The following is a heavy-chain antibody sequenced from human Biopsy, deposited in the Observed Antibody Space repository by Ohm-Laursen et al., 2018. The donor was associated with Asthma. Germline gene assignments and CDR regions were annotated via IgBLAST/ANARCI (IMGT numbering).Heavy chain of an antibody. CDR2: FDAEDGET. V-gene: IGHV1-24*01. CDR1: GSSLTKIS. D-gene: IGHD3-16*01. Sequence: ASVKVSCKVSGSSLTKISMHWVRQAPGKGLEWLGGFDAEDGETIYAQGFEGRVTMMEESFTNTAYLELRSLRSEDTAVYYCANSVSFAVWGWFDPWGQGTLVIVSS. CDR3: ANSVSFAVWGWFDP. J-gene: IGHJ5*02.